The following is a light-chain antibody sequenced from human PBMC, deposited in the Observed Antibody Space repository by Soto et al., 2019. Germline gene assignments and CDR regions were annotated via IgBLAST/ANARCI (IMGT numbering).Light chain of an antibody. V-gene: IGKV1-5*03. J-gene: IGKJ1*01. Sequence: DVQMTQSPSTLSASVGXRVTITCRASQSISGWLAWYQQRPGKAPKLMIYKASTLETGVPSRFSGSGSGTEFTLTINNLQPDDFATYYCQQYDGYSRTFGQGTKV. CDR3: QQYDGYSRT. CDR1: QSISGW. CDR2: KAS.